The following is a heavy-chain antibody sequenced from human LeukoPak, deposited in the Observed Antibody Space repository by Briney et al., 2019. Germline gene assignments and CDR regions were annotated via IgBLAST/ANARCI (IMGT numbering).Heavy chain of an antibody. Sequence: PGGSLRLSCAASVFTFSSFVLNGVRQAPGKGLEWVSTISGSGGTTYYADSVKGWFTISRDNSKNTLYLQMNSLRDEDTAVYYCVLRGGATDYWGQGPLVTVSS. D-gene: IGHD3-16*01. CDR3: VLRGGATDY. V-gene: IGHV3-23*01. J-gene: IGHJ4*02. CDR1: VFTFSSFV. CDR2: ISGSGGTT.